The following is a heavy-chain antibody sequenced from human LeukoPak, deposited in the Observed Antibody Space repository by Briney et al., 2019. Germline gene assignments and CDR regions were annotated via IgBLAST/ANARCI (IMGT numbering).Heavy chain of an antibody. V-gene: IGHV3-30-3*01. CDR3: ARVDCSGGSCYLRPFDY. D-gene: IGHD2-15*01. CDR1: GFTFSSYA. CDR2: ISYDGSKK. J-gene: IGHJ4*02. Sequence: TGRSLRLSCAVSGFTFSSYALHWVRQAPGKGLEWVAVISYDGSKKYYADSVRGRFTISRDNSKNTLYLQMNSLRVEDTAVYHCARVDCSGGSCYLRPFDYWGQGTLVTVSS.